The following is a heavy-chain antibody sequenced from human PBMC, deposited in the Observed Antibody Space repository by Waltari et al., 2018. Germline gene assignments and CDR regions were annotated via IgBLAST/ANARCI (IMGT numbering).Heavy chain of an antibody. V-gene: IGHV1-8*01. CDR1: GYTFTSYD. D-gene: IGHD6-19*01. CDR3: ATGALIAVADKYYYYYYYMDV. CDR2: MNPNSGNT. J-gene: IGHJ6*03. Sequence: QVQLVQSGAEVKKPGASVKVSCKASGYTFTSYDIHWVRPATGQRPEWMGWMNPNSGNTGYAQKFQGRVTMTRNTSISTAYMELSSLRSEDTAVYYCATGALIAVADKYYYYYYYMDVWGKGTTVTVSS.